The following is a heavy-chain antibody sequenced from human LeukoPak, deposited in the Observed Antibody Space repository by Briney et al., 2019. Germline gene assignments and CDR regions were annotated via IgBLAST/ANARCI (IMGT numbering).Heavy chain of an antibody. CDR2: ISGSGGST. J-gene: IGHJ5*02. D-gene: IGHD6-6*01. CDR3: TKTSLRIAARPYWFDP. Sequence: GGSLRLSCAASGFTFSGYAMSWVRQAPGKGLEWVSAISGSGGSTYYADSVKGRFTISRDNSKNTLYLQMNSLRAEDTAVYYCTKTSLRIAARPYWFDPWGQGTLVTVSS. CDR1: GFTFSGYA. V-gene: IGHV3-23*01.